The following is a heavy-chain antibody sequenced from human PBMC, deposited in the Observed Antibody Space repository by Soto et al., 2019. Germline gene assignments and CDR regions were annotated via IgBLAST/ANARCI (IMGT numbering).Heavy chain of an antibody. V-gene: IGHV4-61*01. Sequence: SETLSLTCTVSGDSVTSAIYCWSWIRQPPGKALEWIAYLCYSGSTSYNPSLKSRLTISRDTSKNQFSLKLTSVTAADTAVYYCARSGGGSGWLGGQGTLVTVSS. J-gene: IGHJ4*02. CDR2: LCYSGST. D-gene: IGHD6-19*01. CDR1: GDSVTSAIYC. CDR3: ARSGGGSGWL.